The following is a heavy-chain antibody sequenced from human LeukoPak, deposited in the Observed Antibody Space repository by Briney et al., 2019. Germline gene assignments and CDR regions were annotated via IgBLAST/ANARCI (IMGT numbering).Heavy chain of an antibody. D-gene: IGHD3-22*01. J-gene: IGHJ4*02. CDR2: ITSSGGRS. CDR3: AKSNGYFEY. V-gene: IGHV3-23*01. CDR1: SSYA. Sequence: GGSLRLSCAASSSYAMSWVRQAPGKGLEWVSTITSSGGRSYYADSVKGRFTISRDNSKNTLYLQMNSLRVEDTAVYYFAKSNGYFEYWGQGTLVPVSS.